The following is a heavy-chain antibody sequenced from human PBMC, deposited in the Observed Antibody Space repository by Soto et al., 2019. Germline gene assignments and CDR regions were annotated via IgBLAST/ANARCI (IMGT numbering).Heavy chain of an antibody. CDR2: VDGSGVTS. D-gene: IGHD2-21*02. CDR3: AKALGLYCGGDCFDAFDV. Sequence: EVQLLESGGGLVQPGGSLRLSCAASGLTFNSYAMTWVRQAPGRGLEWVSGVDGSGVTSYHADSVKGRFTIPRDNTKNTLYLQMNSLRAEDTAVYYCAKALGLYCGGDCFDAFDVWGQGAMVSVSS. J-gene: IGHJ3*01. CDR1: GLTFNSYA. V-gene: IGHV3-23*01.